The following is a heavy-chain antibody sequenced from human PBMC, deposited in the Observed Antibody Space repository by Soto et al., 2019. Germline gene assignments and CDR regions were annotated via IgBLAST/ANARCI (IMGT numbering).Heavy chain of an antibody. CDR3: ARKSNSDIRGYDDFDY. D-gene: IGHD3-22*01. CDR2: INYNGIYT. CDR1: GFIFSSSD. V-gene: IGHV3-21*06. J-gene: IGHJ4*02. Sequence: EGQLVESGGGLVEPGGSLRLSCAASGFIFSSSDMTWVRQAPGKGLEYVSSINYNGIYTFYAEPAKGRFTISRDNAKNSLYLQMYSLTAEDTAVYFCARKSNSDIRGYDDFDYWGQGTLVIVSS.